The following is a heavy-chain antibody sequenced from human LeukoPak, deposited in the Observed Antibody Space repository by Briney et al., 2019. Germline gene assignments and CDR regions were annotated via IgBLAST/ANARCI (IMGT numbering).Heavy chain of an antibody. D-gene: IGHD2-21*02. Sequence: GGSLRLSCAASGFTFSSYSMNWVRQAPGEGLEWVSYISSSSSTIYYADSVGGRFTISRDNAKNSLYLQMNSLRAEDTAVYYCARVRYMVTFGEDYWGQGTLVTVSS. CDR3: ARVRYMVTFGEDY. CDR2: ISSSSSTI. V-gene: IGHV3-48*01. CDR1: GFTFSSYS. J-gene: IGHJ4*02.